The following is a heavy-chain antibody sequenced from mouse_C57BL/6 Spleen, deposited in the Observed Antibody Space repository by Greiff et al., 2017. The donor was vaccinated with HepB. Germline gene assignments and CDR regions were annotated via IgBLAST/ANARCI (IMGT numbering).Heavy chain of an antibody. V-gene: IGHV14-4*01. CDR3: TPGSYDYDKSYYAMDY. Sequence: EVQLQQSGAELVRPGASVKLSCTASGFNIKDDYMHWVKQRPEQGLEWIGWIDPENGDTEDASKFQGKATITADTSSNTAYLQLSSLTSEDTAVYYCTPGSYDYDKSYYAMDYWGQGTSVTVSS. CDR1: GFNIKDDY. D-gene: IGHD2-4*01. CDR2: IDPENGDT. J-gene: IGHJ4*01.